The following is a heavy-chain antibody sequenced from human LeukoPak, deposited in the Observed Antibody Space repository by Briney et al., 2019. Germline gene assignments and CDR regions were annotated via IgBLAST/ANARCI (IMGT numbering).Heavy chain of an antibody. CDR3: AKDKSTTFYYFDY. CDR1: GFTFNSYA. J-gene: IGHJ4*02. V-gene: IGHV3-23*01. D-gene: IGHD2-2*01. CDR2: ISGSGGTT. Sequence: GGSLRLSCAASGFTFNSYAMSWVRQAPGKGLEWVSTISGSGGTTYYADSVKGRFTISRDNSENTLYLQMNSQRAEDTAVYYCAKDKSTTFYYFDYWGQGTLVTVSS.